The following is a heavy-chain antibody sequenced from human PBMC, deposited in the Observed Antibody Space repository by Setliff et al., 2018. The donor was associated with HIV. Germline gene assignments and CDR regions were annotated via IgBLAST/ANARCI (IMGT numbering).Heavy chain of an antibody. Sequence: PGESLKISCKGSGYSFTTYWIGWVRQMPGKGLEWMGIIYPYDSDTRYNPSFQGHVTISADKSISTAYVQWSGLKASDTAIYYCARGSGSFDYWGQGTLVTVS. V-gene: IGHV5-51*01. CDR2: IYPYDSDT. D-gene: IGHD3-10*01. CDR1: GYSFTTYW. CDR3: ARGSGSFDY. J-gene: IGHJ4*02.